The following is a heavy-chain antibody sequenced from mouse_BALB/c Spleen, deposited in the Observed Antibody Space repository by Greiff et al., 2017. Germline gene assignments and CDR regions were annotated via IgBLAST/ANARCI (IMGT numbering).Heavy chain of an antibody. D-gene: IGHD2-2*01. CDR3: ALYGYDEWFAY. V-gene: IGHV14-3*02. CDR2: IDPANGNT. CDR1: GFNIKDTY. J-gene: IGHJ3*01. Sequence: VHVKQSGAELVKPGASVKLSCTASGFNIKDTYMHWVKQRPEQGLEWIGRIDPANGNTKYDPKFQGKATITADTSSNTAYLQLSSLTSEDTAVYYCALYGYDEWFAYWGQGTLVTVSA.